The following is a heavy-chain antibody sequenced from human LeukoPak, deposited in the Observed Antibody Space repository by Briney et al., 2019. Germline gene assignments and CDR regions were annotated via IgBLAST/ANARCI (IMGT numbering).Heavy chain of an antibody. CDR2: IHSDREIT. J-gene: IGHJ6*02. CDR3: ARVSEYCSSTSCYDYYYGMDV. Sequence: GGSLRLSCAASGFTFSNYWMHWVRQAPGKGLEWVSRIHSDREITSYADSVKGRFTISRDNSKNTLYLQMNSLRAEDTAVYYCARVSEYCSSTSCYDYYYGMDVWGQGTTVTVSS. V-gene: IGHV3-74*01. D-gene: IGHD2-2*01. CDR1: GFTFSNYW.